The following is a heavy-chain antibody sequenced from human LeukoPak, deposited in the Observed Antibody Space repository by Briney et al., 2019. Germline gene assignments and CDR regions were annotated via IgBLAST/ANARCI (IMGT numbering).Heavy chain of an antibody. CDR2: IYYSGST. CDR3: ARTGTYGDYAEY. J-gene: IGHJ4*02. CDR1: GGSISSYC. D-gene: IGHD4-17*01. Sequence: SETLSLTCTVSGGSISSYCWSWIRQPPGKGLEWIGYIYYSGSTNYNPSLKSRVTISVDTSKNQFSLKLSSVTAADTAVYYCARTGTYGDYAEYWGQGTLVTVSS. V-gene: IGHV4-59*01.